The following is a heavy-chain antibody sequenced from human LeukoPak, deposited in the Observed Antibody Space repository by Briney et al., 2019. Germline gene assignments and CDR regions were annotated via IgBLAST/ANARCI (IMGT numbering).Heavy chain of an antibody. CDR3: ARMGDILTGDYYYMDV. CDR1: GFTFSSYW. CDR2: IKQDGSEK. J-gene: IGHJ6*03. V-gene: IGHV3-7*01. D-gene: IGHD3-9*01. Sequence: QPGRSLRLSCAASGFTFSSYWMSWVRQAPGKGLERVANIKQDGSEKYYVDSVKGRFTISRDNAKNSLYLQMNSLRAEDTAVYYCARMGDILTGDYYYMDVWGKGTTVTVSS.